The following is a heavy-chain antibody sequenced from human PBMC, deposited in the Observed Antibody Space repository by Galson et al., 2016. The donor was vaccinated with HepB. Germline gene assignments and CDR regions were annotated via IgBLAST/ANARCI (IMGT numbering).Heavy chain of an antibody. D-gene: IGHD4-17*01. CDR3: ARGDNPDYGDYASAYYYMDV. CDR1: GGSFSGYY. J-gene: IGHJ6*03. CDR2: INHSGST. V-gene: IGHV4-34*01. Sequence: SETLSLTCAVYGGSFSGYYWSWIRQPPGKGLEWIGEINHSGSTHYNPSLKSRVTISVDTSKNQFSLKLSSVTAADTAVYYCARGDNPDYGDYASAYYYMDVWGKGTTVTVSS.